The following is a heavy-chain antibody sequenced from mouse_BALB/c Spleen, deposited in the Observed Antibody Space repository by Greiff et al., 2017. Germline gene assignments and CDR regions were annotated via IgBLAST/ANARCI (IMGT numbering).Heavy chain of an antibody. D-gene: IGHD2-4*01. CDR1: GFTFSSYG. Sequence: EVMLVESGGGLVQPGGSLKLSCAASGFTFSSYGMSWVRQTPDKRLELVATINSNGGSTYYPDSVKGRFTISRDNAKNTLYLQMSSLKSEDTAMYYCARDRGLRYAMDYWGQGTSVTVSS. CDR2: INSNGGST. CDR3: ARDRGLRYAMDY. J-gene: IGHJ4*01. V-gene: IGHV5-6-3*01.